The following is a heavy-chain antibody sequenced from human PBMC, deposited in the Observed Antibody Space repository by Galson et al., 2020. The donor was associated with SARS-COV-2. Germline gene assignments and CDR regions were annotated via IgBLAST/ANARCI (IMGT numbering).Heavy chain of an antibody. Sequence: GESLKISCAASGFTFSSYAMNWLRQAPGKGLEWVSGISGSGSATYYAGSVKGRFTISRDNSQNTLYLQMNGLRAEDTAIYYCAKRHRDSSGFDYWAREPGSPSPQ. D-gene: IGHD3-22*01. J-gene: IGHJ4*02. CDR3: AKRHRDSSGFDY. CDR1: GFTFSSYA. CDR2: ISGSGSAT. V-gene: IGHV3-23*01.